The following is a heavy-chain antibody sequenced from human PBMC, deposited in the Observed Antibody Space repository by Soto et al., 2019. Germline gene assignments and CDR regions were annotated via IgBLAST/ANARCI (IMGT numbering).Heavy chain of an antibody. CDR1: GGSISSGGYY. V-gene: IGHV4-31*03. CDR3: ARNGDRRGYCLDF. D-gene: IGHD3-22*01. CDR2: IYSSGST. J-gene: IGHJ4*02. Sequence: QVQLQESGPGLVKPSQTLSLICTVSGGSISSGGYYWSWIRQHPGKGLEWIGYIYSSGSTYYNPSPQSRLXXSXYXXEDHLSLKLSSMTSSDTAVYFCARNGDRRGYCLDFWGKLTMLTVSS.